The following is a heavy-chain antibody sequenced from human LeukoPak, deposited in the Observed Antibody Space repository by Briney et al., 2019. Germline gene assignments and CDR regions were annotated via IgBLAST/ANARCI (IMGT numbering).Heavy chain of an antibody. J-gene: IGHJ4*02. CDR3: ARGVSIRRTAWAY. CDR2: VNPKSGST. D-gene: IGHD3-3*02. V-gene: IGHV1-8*02. Sequence: SVKVSCKASGYSFSDYDIIWVRQAAGQGLEWVGWVNPKSGSTAYAQKFQGRVTMTSSSSITTVYMELSSLRSDDSAVYYCARGVSIRRTAWAYWGQGTLVTVSS. CDR1: GYSFSDYD.